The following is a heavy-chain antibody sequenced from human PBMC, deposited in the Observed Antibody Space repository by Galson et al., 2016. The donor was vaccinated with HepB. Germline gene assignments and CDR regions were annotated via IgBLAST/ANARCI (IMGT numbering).Heavy chain of an antibody. CDR3: VRQPTYGYPFDY. J-gene: IGHJ4*02. Sequence: SLRLSCAASGFIFSDYCMNWIRQAPGKGLEWVSNIRSGSSYTDYADSVKGRFTISRDNARNSLYLKMNSLRVEDTAVYYCVRQPTYGYPFDYWGQGTLVTVSS. CDR2: IRSGSSYT. CDR1: GFIFSDYC. D-gene: IGHD5-18*01. V-gene: IGHV3-11*03.